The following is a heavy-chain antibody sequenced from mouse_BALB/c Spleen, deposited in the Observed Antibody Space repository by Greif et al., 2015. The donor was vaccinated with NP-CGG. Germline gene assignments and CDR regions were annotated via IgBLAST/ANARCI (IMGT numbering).Heavy chain of an antibody. Sequence: VQLQQSGAELVRPGSSVKISCKASGYAFSSYWMNWVKQRPGQGLEWIGQIYPGDGDTNYNGKFKGKATLTADKSSSTAYMQLSSLTSEDSAVYFCARWDYGSSYYAMDYWGQGTSVTVSS. CDR1: GYAFSSYW. J-gene: IGHJ4*01. CDR2: IYPGDGDT. V-gene: IGHV1-80*01. CDR3: ARWDYGSSYYAMDY. D-gene: IGHD1-1*01.